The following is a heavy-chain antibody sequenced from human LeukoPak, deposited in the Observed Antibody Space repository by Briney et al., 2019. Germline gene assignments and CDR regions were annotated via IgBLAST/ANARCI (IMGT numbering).Heavy chain of an antibody. V-gene: IGHV3-33*01. Sequence: GGSLGLSCAASGFTFSSYGMHWVRQAPGKGLEWVTLIWYDGSKKYYADSVKGRFTISRDNSKNTLYLQMNSLRAEDTAVYYCARESRGAMDVWGQGTTVTVSS. CDR1: GFTFSSYG. CDR3: ARESRGAMDV. D-gene: IGHD4-17*01. CDR2: IWYDGSKK. J-gene: IGHJ6*02.